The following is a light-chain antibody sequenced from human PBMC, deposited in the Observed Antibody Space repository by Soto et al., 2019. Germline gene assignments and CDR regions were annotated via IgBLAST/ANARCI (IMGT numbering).Light chain of an antibody. CDR3: QQSYSTLWV. Sequence: DLQMTQSPSSLSASVGDRVTITCRASQSISSYLNWYQQKPGKAPKLLIYAASSLQSGVPSRFSGSGSGTDFTLTISSLQPEDFATYYCQQSYSTLWVFGGGTKVEIK. J-gene: IGKJ4*01. CDR1: QSISSY. CDR2: AAS. V-gene: IGKV1-39*01.